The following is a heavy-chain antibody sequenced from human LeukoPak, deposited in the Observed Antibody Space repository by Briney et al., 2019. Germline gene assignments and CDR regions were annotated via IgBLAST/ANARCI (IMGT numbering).Heavy chain of an antibody. D-gene: IGHD4-23*01. CDR3: VRDRGYSTFDY. CDR2: INQDGSER. CDR1: GFLFSNSW. Sequence: GGSLRLSCEASGFLFSNSWISWVRQAPGKGLEWVANINQDGSERNYVDSVKGRLTISGDDAKESLYLQMNGLRAEDTAVYFCVRDRGYSTFDYWGQGTLVTVSS. J-gene: IGHJ4*02. V-gene: IGHV3-7*03.